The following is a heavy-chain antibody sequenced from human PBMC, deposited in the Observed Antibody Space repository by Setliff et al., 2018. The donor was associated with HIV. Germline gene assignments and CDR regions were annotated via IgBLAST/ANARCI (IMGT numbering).Heavy chain of an antibody. Sequence: SETLSLTCAVYGGSFSGYYWSWIRQPPGKGLEWIGEINHSGSTNYNPSLKSRVTMSVDTSKNQFSLKLISVTAADTAVYYCVTVVQDDLGVALFDYWGQGTLVTVS. CDR3: VTVVQDDLGVALFDY. V-gene: IGHV4-34*01. CDR2: INHSGST. D-gene: IGHD3-3*01. J-gene: IGHJ4*02. CDR1: GGSFSGYY.